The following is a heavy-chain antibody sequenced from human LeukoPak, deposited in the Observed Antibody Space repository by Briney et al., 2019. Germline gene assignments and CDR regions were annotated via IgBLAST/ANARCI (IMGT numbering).Heavy chain of an antibody. Sequence: GGSLKISGQGSGSSFTSYWIGWVRQLPGKGLEWMGIIYPGDSDTRYSPSFQGQVTISADKSISTAYLQWSSLKASDTAMYYCARHSSDSSGSRYYFDYWGQGTLVTVSS. CDR3: ARHSSDSSGSRYYFDY. J-gene: IGHJ4*02. CDR2: IYPGDSDT. CDR1: GSSFTSYW. V-gene: IGHV5-51*01. D-gene: IGHD6-19*01.